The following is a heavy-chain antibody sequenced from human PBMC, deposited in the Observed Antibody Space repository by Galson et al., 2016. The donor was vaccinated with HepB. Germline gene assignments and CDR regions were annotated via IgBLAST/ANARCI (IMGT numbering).Heavy chain of an antibody. J-gene: IGHJ2*01. CDR2: INPSGGST. V-gene: IGHV1-46*01. CDR1: GYTFTSYY. Sequence: SGYTFTSYYMHWVRQAPGQGLEWMGIINPSGGSTSYAQKFQGRVTMTRDTSTSTVYMELSSLRSEDTAVYYCAGDSGGDGDWYFDLWGRGTLVTVSS. CDR3: AGDSGGDGDWYFDL. D-gene: IGHD2-21*02.